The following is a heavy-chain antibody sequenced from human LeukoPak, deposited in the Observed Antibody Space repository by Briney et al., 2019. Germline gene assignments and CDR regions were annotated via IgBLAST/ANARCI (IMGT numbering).Heavy chain of an antibody. Sequence: SETLSLTCTVSGGSISSYYWSWIRQPAGKGLEWIGRIYTSGSTNYNPSLKSRVTMSVDTSKNQFSLKLSSVTAADTAVYYCARDLWVTIFGVVSNWFDPWGQGTLVTVSS. CDR2: IYTSGST. V-gene: IGHV4-4*07. CDR3: ARDLWVTIFGVVSNWFDP. CDR1: GGSISSYY. D-gene: IGHD3-3*01. J-gene: IGHJ5*02.